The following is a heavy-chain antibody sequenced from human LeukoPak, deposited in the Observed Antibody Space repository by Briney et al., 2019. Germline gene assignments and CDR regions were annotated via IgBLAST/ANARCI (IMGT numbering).Heavy chain of an antibody. V-gene: IGHV3-48*01. CDR2: ISTSSTTK. CDR1: GFTFSSYS. Sequence: GGSLRLSCAASGFTFSSYSMNWVRQAPGKGLEWVSYISTSSTTKYNADSVKGRFTISRDNAKNSLYLQMNSLRAEDTAVYYCARGSSYCGGDCFDYWGQGTPVTVSS. D-gene: IGHD2-21*01. J-gene: IGHJ4*02. CDR3: ARGSSYCGGDCFDY.